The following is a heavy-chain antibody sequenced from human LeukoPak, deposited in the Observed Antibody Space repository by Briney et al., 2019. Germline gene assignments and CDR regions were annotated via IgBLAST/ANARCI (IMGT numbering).Heavy chain of an antibody. J-gene: IGHJ5*02. CDR2: INPSGGST. CDR1: GYTFTSYY. V-gene: IGHV1-46*01. D-gene: IGHD2-2*02. CDR3: ARSLPYCSSTSCYKGGNWFDP. Sequence: ASVKVSCKASGYTFTSYYMLWVRQAPGQGLEWMGIINPSGGSTSYAQKFQGRVTMTRDTSTSTVYMELSSLRSEDTAVYYCARSLPYCSSTSCYKGGNWFDPWGQGTLVTVSS.